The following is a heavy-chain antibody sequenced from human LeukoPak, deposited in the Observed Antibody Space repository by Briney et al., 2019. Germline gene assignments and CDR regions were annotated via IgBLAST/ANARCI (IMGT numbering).Heavy chain of an antibody. D-gene: IGHD3-22*01. CDR1: GITLSNYG. CDR2: ISDSGGRT. V-gene: IGHV3-23*01. J-gene: IGHJ4*02. Sequence: GGSLRLSCAVSGITLSNYGMSWVRQAPGKGLEWVAGISDSGGRTNYADSVKGRFTISRDNPKNTLYLQMNSLRAEDTAVYFCATRGVVIRVILVGFHKEAYYFDSWGQGALVTVSS. CDR3: ATRGVVIRVILVGFHKEAYYFDS.